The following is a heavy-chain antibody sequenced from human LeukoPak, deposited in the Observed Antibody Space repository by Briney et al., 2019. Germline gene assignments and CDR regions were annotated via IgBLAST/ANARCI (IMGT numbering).Heavy chain of an antibody. V-gene: IGHV4-61*02. CDR1: GGSISSGSYY. D-gene: IGHD3-3*01. J-gene: IGHJ3*02. Sequence: PSETLSLTCTVSGGSISSGSYYWSWIRQPAGKGLEWIGRIYTSGSTNYNPSLKSRVTISVDTSKNQFSLKLSSVTAADTAVYYCARDGGSVPGYYDFWSGYYWVGAFDIWGQGTMVTVSS. CDR2: IYTSGST. CDR3: ARDGGSVPGYYDFWSGYYWVGAFDI.